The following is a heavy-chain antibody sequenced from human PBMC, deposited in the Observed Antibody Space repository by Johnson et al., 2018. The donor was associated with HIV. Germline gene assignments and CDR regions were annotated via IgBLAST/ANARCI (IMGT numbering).Heavy chain of an antibody. D-gene: IGHD2-15*01. CDR2: ISYDGSNK. V-gene: IGHV3-30*04. CDR1: GFTFSTYA. Sequence: QVLLVESGGGVVQPGRSLRLSCAASGFTFSTYAMHWVRQAPGKELEWVAVISYDGSNKYYADSVKGRFTISRENAKNSLYLQMNSLRAEDTAVYYCATPQGWSTLDAFDIWGKGTMVTVSS. J-gene: IGHJ3*02. CDR3: ATPQGWSTLDAFDI.